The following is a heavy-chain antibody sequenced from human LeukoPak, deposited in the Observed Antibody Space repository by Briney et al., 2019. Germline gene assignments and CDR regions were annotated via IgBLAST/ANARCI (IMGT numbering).Heavy chain of an antibody. V-gene: IGHV3-23*01. CDR2: ISNSGGST. CDR3: AKDLSAYSGSYYFEY. CDR1: GFTFSSYA. D-gene: IGHD1-26*01. Sequence: GGSLRLSCAASGFTFSSYAMTWVRQAPGKGLEWVSGISNSGGSTYYADSVKGRFTISRDNSKNTLYLQMNSLRVEDTAVYYCAKDLSAYSGSYYFEYWGQGTLDTVSS. J-gene: IGHJ4*02.